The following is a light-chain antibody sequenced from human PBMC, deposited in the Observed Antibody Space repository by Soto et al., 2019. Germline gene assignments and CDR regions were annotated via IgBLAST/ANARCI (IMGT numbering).Light chain of an antibody. Sequence: DIVMTQSPLSLPVTPGEPASISCRSSQSLLHSNGYNYLDWYLQKPGQSPHLLIYLCANRASGVPERFSGSGSGTDFTLKISRVEAEDVGVYYCMQDLKTPLTFGGGTKVEIK. J-gene: IGKJ4*01. V-gene: IGKV2-28*01. CDR1: QSLLHSNGYNY. CDR2: LCA. CDR3: MQDLKTPLT.